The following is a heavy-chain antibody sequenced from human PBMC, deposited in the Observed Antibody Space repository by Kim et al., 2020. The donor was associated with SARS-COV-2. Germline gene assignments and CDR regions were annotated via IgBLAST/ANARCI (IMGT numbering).Heavy chain of an antibody. CDR2: IVGSDGTT. D-gene: IGHD3-10*01. CDR1: GFTFTGHA. Sequence: GGSLRLSCTTSGFTFTGHAMSWVRQAPGKGLEWVASIVGSDGTTYYVDSVKGRFFISRDDSKNTLYLQMSAVRADDTAAYYCLNRGWGWNLDYWGQGNLVTVSS. J-gene: IGHJ4*02. CDR3: LNRGWGWNLDY. V-gene: IGHV3-23*01.